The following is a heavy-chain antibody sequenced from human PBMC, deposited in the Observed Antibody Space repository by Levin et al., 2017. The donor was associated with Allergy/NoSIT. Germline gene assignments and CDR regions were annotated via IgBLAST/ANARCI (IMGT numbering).Heavy chain of an antibody. J-gene: IGHJ4*02. CDR2: IIPIFGAT. D-gene: IGHD6-13*01. V-gene: IGHV1-69*13. Sequence: SVKVSCKASGDTFNSYAISWVRQAPGQGLEWMGGIIPIFGATDYAHNFQGRLTLTADESTSTAYMELRSLRSDDTAVYFCAKNHGSSSSWYLDYWGPGTLVTVSS. CDR1: GDTFNSYA. CDR3: AKNHGSSSSWYLDY.